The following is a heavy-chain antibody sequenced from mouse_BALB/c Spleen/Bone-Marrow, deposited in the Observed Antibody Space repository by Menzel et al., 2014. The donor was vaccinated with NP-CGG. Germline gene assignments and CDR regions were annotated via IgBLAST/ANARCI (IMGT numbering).Heavy chain of an antibody. D-gene: IGHD1-1*01. CDR2: INPDSSTI. CDR3: ARLSYYGRFAY. CDR1: GFDFSRYW. Sequence: DVQLVESGGGLVQPGGSLKLSCAASGFDFSRYWMSWVRQAPGKGLEWIGEINPDSSTINYTPSLKDKFIISRDNAKNTLYLQTSKVRSEDTALYYCARLSYYGRFAYWGQGTLVTVSA. J-gene: IGHJ3*01. V-gene: IGHV4-1*02.